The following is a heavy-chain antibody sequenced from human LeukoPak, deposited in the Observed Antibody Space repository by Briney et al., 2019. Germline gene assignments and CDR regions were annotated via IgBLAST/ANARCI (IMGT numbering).Heavy chain of an antibody. J-gene: IGHJ4*02. D-gene: IGHD3-10*01. Sequence: ASVKVSCKASGYTFSTFVINWVRQAPGQGLEWMGWINTNTGNPTYAQGFTGRFVFSLDTSVTTAYLQISSLQADDTAVYYCARGWFGEISYYFDYWGQGTLVTVSS. CDR2: INTNTGNP. CDR1: GYTFSTFV. CDR3: ARGWFGEISYYFDY. V-gene: IGHV7-4-1*02.